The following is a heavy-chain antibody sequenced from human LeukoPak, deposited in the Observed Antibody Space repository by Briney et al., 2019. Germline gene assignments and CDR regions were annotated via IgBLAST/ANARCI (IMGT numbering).Heavy chain of an antibody. D-gene: IGHD3-22*01. CDR1: GFNFDAYG. V-gene: IGHV3-20*04. Sequence: PGGSLRLSCAASGFNFDAYGMNWVRQVPGKGLEWVSGINWSGGISHYADSVKGRFTISRDNAKNSLYLQMNSLRAEDTAVYYCARVPDLSGYKNTYFDYWGQGTLVTVSS. CDR2: INWSGGIS. CDR3: ARVPDLSGYKNTYFDY. J-gene: IGHJ4*02.